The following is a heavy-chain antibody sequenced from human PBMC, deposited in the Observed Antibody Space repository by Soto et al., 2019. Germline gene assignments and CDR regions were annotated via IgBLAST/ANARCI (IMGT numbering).Heavy chain of an antibody. CDR1: GFTFCTYG. Sequence: QVQLVESGGGVVQPGRSLRLSCAASGFTFCTYGMHWVRQAPGKGLEWVAVMWYDGSNKYYADSVKGRFTISRDNSKNTLYLQMNSLRAEDTAVYYCARDPGESNSGWWLYFDYWGLGTLVTVSS. CDR3: ARDPGESNSGWWLYFDY. V-gene: IGHV3-33*01. J-gene: IGHJ4*02. CDR2: MWYDGSNK. D-gene: IGHD6-19*01.